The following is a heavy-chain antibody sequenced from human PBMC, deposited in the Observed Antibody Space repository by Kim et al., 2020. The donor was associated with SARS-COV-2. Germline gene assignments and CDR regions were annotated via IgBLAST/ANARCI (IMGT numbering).Heavy chain of an antibody. J-gene: IGHJ3*02. CDR3: AKDPGEQQVPPRGAFDI. Sequence: VKGRFTISREDSKNTLYLQMNSLRAEDTAVYYCAKDPGEQQVPPRGAFDIWGQGTMVTVSS. V-gene: IGHV3-23*01. D-gene: IGHD6-13*01.